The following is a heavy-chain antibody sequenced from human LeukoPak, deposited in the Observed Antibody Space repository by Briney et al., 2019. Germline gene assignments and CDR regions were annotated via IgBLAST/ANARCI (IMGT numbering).Heavy chain of an antibody. CDR1: GFTFDDYG. J-gene: IGHJ4*02. D-gene: IGHD2-15*01. V-gene: IGHV3-20*04. CDR3: ARGYCSGGSCFLFDY. Sequence: PGGSLRLSCAASGFTFDDYGMTWVRQAPGKGLEWVSGINWNGGSTGYADSVKGRFSILRDTAKNSLYLQMNSPRAEDTALYYCARGYCSGGSCFLFDYWGQGTLVTVSS. CDR2: INWNGGST.